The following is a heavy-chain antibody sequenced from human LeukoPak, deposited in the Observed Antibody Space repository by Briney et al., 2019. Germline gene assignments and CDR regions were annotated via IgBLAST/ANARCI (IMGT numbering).Heavy chain of an antibody. V-gene: IGHV3-30-3*01. D-gene: IGHD1-7*01. CDR3: AREGLELQTLSWFDP. CDR2: ISYDGNDK. J-gene: IGHJ5*02. CDR1: GFTFSSYA. Sequence: PGRSLRLSCAASGFTFSSYAMHWVRQAPGKGLEWVAVISYDGNDKYYGDSVKGRFTISRDNSKNTLYLQMNSLRAEDTAVYYCAREGLELQTLSWFDPWGQGTLVTVSS.